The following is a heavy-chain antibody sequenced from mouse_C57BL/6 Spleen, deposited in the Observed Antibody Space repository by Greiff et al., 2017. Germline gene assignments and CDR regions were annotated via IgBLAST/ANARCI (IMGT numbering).Heavy chain of an antibody. CDR1: GFTFSDYY. V-gene: IGHV5-12*01. CDR2: ISNGGGST. Sequence: EVKLVESGGGLVQPGGSLKLSCAASGFTFSDYYMYWVRQTPEKRLEWVAYISNGGGSTYYPDTVKGRFTISRDNAKNTLYLQMSRLKSEDTAMYYCARLITAVPDFDVWGTGTTVTVSS. J-gene: IGHJ1*03. CDR3: ARLITAVPDFDV. D-gene: IGHD1-1*01.